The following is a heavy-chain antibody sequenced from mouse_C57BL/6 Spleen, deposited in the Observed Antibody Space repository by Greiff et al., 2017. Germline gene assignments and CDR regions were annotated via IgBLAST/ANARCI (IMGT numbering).Heavy chain of an antibody. CDR1: GYTFTSYW. J-gene: IGHJ3*01. CDR3: ANLYYDYDGGFAY. V-gene: IGHV1-55*01. CDR2: IYPGSGST. Sequence: QVQLKQSGAELVKPGASVKMSCKASGYTFTSYWITWVKQRPGQGLEWIGDIYPGSGSTNYNEKFKSKATLTVDTSSSTAYMQLSSLTSEDSAVYYCANLYYDYDGGFAYWGQGTLVTVSA. D-gene: IGHD2-4*01.